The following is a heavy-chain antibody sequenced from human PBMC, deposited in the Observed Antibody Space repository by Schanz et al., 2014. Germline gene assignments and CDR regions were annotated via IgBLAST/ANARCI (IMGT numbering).Heavy chain of an antibody. V-gene: IGHV1-2*04. D-gene: IGHD5-12*01. CDR3: ARGGGPEDVFDI. CDR1: GYTTFTDYY. CDR2: INPNSGDT. J-gene: IGHJ3*02. Sequence: QVQLVQSGAEVKKPGASVKVSCKASGYTTFTDYYIHWVRQAPGQGLEWMGWINPNSGDTNYAQKFQGWVAMTRDTSISTAYMEVSRLKSDDTAVYYCARGGGPEDVFDIWGQGTILTVSS.